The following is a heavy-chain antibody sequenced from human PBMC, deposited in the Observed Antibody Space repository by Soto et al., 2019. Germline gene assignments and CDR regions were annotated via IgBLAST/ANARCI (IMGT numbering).Heavy chain of an antibody. J-gene: IGHJ3*02. V-gene: IGHV3-33*01. D-gene: IGHD3-22*01. CDR2: IWYDGSNK. CDR1: GFTFSSYG. CDR3: ARDPPTYYYDSSGYSNAFDI. Sequence: GGSLRLSCAASGFTFSSYGMHWVRQAPGKGLEWVAVIWYDGSNKYYADSVKGRFTISRDNSKNTLYLQMNSLRAEDTAVYYCARDPPTYYYDSSGYSNAFDIWGQGTMVTVSS.